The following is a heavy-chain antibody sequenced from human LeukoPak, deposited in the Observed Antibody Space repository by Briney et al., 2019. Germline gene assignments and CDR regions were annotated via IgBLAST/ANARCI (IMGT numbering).Heavy chain of an antibody. CDR1: GGTFSSYA. D-gene: IGHD6-13*01. V-gene: IGHV1-69*05. Sequence: SVKVSCKASGGTFSSYAISWVRQAPGQGLEWMGGIIPIFGTANYAQKFQGRVTMTRDTSISTAYMELSRLRSDDTAVYYCARDGEQLATQYYYCYYYMDVWGKGTTVTVSS. CDR2: IIPIFGTA. J-gene: IGHJ6*03. CDR3: ARDGEQLATQYYYCYYYMDV.